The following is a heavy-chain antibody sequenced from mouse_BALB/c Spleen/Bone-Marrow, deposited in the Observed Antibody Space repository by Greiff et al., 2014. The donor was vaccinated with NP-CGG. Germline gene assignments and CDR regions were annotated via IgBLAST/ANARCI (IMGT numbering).Heavy chain of an antibody. D-gene: IGHD2-3*01. CDR3: ARNGYYGWIAY. CDR1: GFDISRYW. V-gene: IGHV4-1*02. J-gene: IGHJ3*01. Sequence: LVESGGSLKLSCAASGFDISRYWMTWVRQAPGKGLEWIGEINPDSRTINYTPSLKDKFIISRDNAKNTLYLQMSKVRSEDTALYYCARNGYYGWIAYWGQGTLVTVSA. CDR2: INPDSRTI.